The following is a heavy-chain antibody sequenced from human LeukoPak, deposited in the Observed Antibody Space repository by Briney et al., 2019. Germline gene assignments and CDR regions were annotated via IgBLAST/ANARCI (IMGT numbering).Heavy chain of an antibody. CDR2: ISWNSGSI. D-gene: IGHD6-13*01. J-gene: IGHJ6*02. V-gene: IGHV3-9*01. CDR1: GFIFDDYA. CDR3: ARQGYSSSWYGVNYYYGMDV. Sequence: PGGSLRLSCAASGFIFDDYAMHWVRQAPGKGLEWVSGISWNSGSIGYADSVKGRFTISRDNAKNSLYLQMNSLRAVDTAVYYCARQGYSSSWYGVNYYYGMDVWGQGTTVTVSS.